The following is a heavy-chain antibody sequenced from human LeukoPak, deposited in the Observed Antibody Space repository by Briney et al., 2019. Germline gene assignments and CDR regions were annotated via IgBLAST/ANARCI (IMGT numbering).Heavy chain of an antibody. CDR1: GDSVSSNSAA. Sequence: LQTLSLTCAISGDSVSSNSAAWNCIRQSPSRGLEWLGRTYYRSKWYNDYAVSVKSRITINPDTSKNQFSLQLNSVTPEDTAVYYCARAALGYSSSINWFDPWGQGTLVTVTS. D-gene: IGHD6-6*01. V-gene: IGHV6-1*01. CDR3: ARAALGYSSSINWFDP. J-gene: IGHJ5*02. CDR2: TYYRSKWYN.